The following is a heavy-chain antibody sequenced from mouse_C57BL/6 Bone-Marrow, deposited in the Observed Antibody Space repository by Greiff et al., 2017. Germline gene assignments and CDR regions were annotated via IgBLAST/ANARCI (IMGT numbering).Heavy chain of an antibody. CDR3: ARRGGDPAWFAY. Sequence: QVQLQQPGAELVMPGASVKLSCKASGYTFTSYWMHWVKQRPGQGLEWIGEIDPSDSYTNYNQKFKGKSTLTVDKSSGTAYMQLSSLTSEDSAVYDCARRGGDPAWFAYWGQGTLVTVSA. CDR2: IDPSDSYT. CDR1: GYTFTSYW. V-gene: IGHV1-69*01. J-gene: IGHJ3*01.